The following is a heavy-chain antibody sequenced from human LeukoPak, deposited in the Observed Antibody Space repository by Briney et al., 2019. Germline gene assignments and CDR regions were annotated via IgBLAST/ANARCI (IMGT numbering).Heavy chain of an antibody. J-gene: IGHJ4*02. CDR2: INAGNGNT. Sequence: ASVKVSCKASGGTFSSYAISWVRQAPGQGLEWMGWINAGNGNTKYSQKFQGRVTITRDTSASTAYMELSSLRSEDTAVYYCARTYYYDSSGYYYDRPYFDYWGQGTLVTVSS. V-gene: IGHV1-3*01. D-gene: IGHD3-22*01. CDR1: GGTFSSYA. CDR3: ARTYYYDSSGYYYDRPYFDY.